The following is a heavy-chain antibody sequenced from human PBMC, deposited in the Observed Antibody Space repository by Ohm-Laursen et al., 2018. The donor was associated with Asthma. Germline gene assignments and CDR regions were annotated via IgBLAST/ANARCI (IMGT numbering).Heavy chain of an antibody. CDR1: GFTFSSYA. J-gene: IGHJ4*02. V-gene: IGHV3-23*01. CDR3: AKGLHYDSSGRGDY. D-gene: IGHD3-22*01. CDR2: ISGSGGST. Sequence: SLRLSCAAPGFTFSSYAMSWVRQAPGKGLEWVSAISGSGGSTYYADSVKGRFTISRDNSKNTLCLQMNSLRAEDTAVYYCAKGLHYDSSGRGDYWGQGTLVTVSS.